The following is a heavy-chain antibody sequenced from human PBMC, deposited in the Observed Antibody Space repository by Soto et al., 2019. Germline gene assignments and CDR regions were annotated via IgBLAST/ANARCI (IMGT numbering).Heavy chain of an antibody. Sequence: QLQLQESGSGLVKPSQTLSLTCAVSGGSISSGGYSWSWIRQPPGKGLEWIGYIYHSGSTYYNPSLKRRVTRSVDRSKNQFSLKLSSVTAADTAVYYCARGGIAAAGTGDAFDIWGQGTMVTVSS. CDR2: IYHSGST. V-gene: IGHV4-30-2*01. CDR1: GGSISSGGYS. CDR3: ARGGIAAAGTGDAFDI. J-gene: IGHJ3*02. D-gene: IGHD6-13*01.